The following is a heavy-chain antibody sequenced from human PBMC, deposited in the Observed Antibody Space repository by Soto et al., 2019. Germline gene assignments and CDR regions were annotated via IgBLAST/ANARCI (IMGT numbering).Heavy chain of an antibody. J-gene: IGHJ6*02. Sequence: QVQLVQSGAEVKKPGASVKLSCKPSVYTFSGYYVHWVRQAPGKGLEGMGVFKHTGGCSKSYAQRFQGRVTVTRDTSTSTVYMELGSLRFDDTAVYFCARDYGSGVEMDVWGQGTRVTVSS. CDR1: VYTFSGYY. V-gene: IGHV1-46*01. CDR2: FKHTGGCSK. CDR3: ARDYGSGVEMDV. D-gene: IGHD3-10*01.